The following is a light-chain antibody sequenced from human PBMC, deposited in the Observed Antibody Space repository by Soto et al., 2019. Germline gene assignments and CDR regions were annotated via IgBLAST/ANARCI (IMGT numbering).Light chain of an antibody. CDR1: QSIGTY. V-gene: IGKV3-11*01. J-gene: IGKJ5*01. Sequence: EIVLTQSPGTLSLSPGERATLSCRASQSIGTYLAWYQQKPGQAPRLLIYDASNRATGIPARFSGSGSGTDFTLTISSLEPEEFTVYYCQQRSNWPPTFGQGTRLEIK. CDR2: DAS. CDR3: QQRSNWPPT.